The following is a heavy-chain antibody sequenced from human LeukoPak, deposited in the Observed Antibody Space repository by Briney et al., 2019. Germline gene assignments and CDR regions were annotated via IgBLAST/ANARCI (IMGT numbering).Heavy chain of an antibody. CDR2: INPSGGST. V-gene: IGHV1-46*01. D-gene: IGHD3-10*01. CDR3: ARDSYYYGSGSYYRVSFESGYNWFDP. CDR1: GYTLTSYY. J-gene: IGHJ5*02. Sequence: ASVKVSCKASGYTLTSYYMHWVRRAPGQGLEWMGIINPSGGSTSYAQKFQGRVTMTRDTSTSTVYMELSSLRSEDTAVYYCARDSYYYGSGSYYRVSFESGYNWFDPWGQGTLVTVSS.